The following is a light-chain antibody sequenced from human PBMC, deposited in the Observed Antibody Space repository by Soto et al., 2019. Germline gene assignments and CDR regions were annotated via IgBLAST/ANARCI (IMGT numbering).Light chain of an antibody. CDR3: LLSYSGARGV. CDR1: TGAVTSGHY. CDR2: DTS. V-gene: IGLV7-46*01. J-gene: IGLJ2*01. Sequence: VVTQEPSLTVSPGGTVTLPCGSSTGAVTSGHYPYWFQQKPGQAPRTLIYDTSNKHSWTPARFSGSLLGGKAALTLSGAQPEDEAEYYCLLSYSGARGVFGGGTKLTVL.